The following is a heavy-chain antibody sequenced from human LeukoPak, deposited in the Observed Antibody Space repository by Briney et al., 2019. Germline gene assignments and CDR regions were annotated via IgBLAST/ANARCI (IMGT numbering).Heavy chain of an antibody. CDR1: GGSISSYY. CDR3: ARDDSGFDP. D-gene: IGHD2-21*02. J-gene: IGHJ5*02. CDR2: IYYSGST. V-gene: IGHV4-59*12. Sequence: PSETLSLTCTVSGGSISSYYWSWIRQPPGKGLEWIGYIYYSGSTNYNPSLKSRVTISVDTSKNQFSLKLRSVTAADTAVYYCARDDSGFDPWGQGTLVTVSS.